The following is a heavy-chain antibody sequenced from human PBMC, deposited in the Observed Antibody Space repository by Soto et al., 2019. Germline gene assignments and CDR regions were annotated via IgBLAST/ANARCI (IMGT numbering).Heavy chain of an antibody. D-gene: IGHD3-22*01. Sequence: SVKVSCKASGGTFSSYAISWLRQAPGQGLEWMGGIIPIFGTANYAQKFQGRVTITADESTSTAYMELSSLRSEDTAVYYCARGINYYDSSGYYYPDPYGMDVWGQGTTVTVSS. CDR1: GGTFSSYA. CDR3: ARGINYYDSSGYYYPDPYGMDV. CDR2: IIPIFGTA. V-gene: IGHV1-69*13. J-gene: IGHJ6*02.